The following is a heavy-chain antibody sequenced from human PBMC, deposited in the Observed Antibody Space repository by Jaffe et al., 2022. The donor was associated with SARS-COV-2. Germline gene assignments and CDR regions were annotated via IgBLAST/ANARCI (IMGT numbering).Heavy chain of an antibody. Sequence: QVTLKESGPVLVKPTETLTLTCTVSGFSLSNARMGVSWIRQPPGKALEWLAHIFSNDEKSYSTSLKSRLTISKDTSKSQVVLTMTNMDPVDTATYYCARSPQSDCSSTSCYYYYYYGMDVWGQGTTVTVSS. CDR1: GFSLSNARMG. V-gene: IGHV2-26*01. CDR2: IFSNDEK. CDR3: ARSPQSDCSSTSCYYYYYYGMDV. D-gene: IGHD2-2*01. J-gene: IGHJ6*02.